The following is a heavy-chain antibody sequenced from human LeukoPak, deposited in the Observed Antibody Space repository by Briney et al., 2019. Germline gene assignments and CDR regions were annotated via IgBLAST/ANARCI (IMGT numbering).Heavy chain of an antibody. J-gene: IGHJ4*02. D-gene: IGHD6-19*01. CDR1: GGTFSSYA. CDR2: IIPIFGTA. CDR3: ARDRVAVAGNLDY. V-gene: IGHV1-69*01. Sequence: SVKASCKASGGTFSSYAISWVRQAPGQGLEWMGGIIPIFGTANYAQKFQGRVTTTADESTSTAYMELSSLRSEDTAVYYCARDRVAVAGNLDYWGQGTLVTVSS.